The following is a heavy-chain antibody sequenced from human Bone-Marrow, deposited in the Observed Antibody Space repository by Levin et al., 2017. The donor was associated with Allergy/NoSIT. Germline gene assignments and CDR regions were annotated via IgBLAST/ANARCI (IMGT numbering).Heavy chain of an antibody. CDR1: GGTFSSYA. Sequence: ASVKVSCKASGGTFSSYAISWVRQAPGQGLEWMGGIIPIFGTANYAQKFQGRVTITADESTSTAYMELSSLRSEDTAVYYCARGKMPLLYTSFDYWGQGTLVTVSS. D-gene: IGHD2-2*02. CDR2: IIPIFGTA. V-gene: IGHV1-69*13. J-gene: IGHJ4*02. CDR3: ARGKMPLLYTSFDY.